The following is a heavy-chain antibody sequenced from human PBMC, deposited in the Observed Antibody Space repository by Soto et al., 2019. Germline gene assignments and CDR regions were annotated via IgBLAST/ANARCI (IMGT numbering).Heavy chain of an antibody. V-gene: IGHV3-13*04. CDR1: GFTLSNYD. Sequence: EVQLVESGGALVQPGGSLRLSCAASGFTLSNYDMHWVRQATGKGLEWVSAIGPAGDTYYPGSVKGRFTISRENAKNSLYLQMNSLRAGDTAVYSCARSRGADFDSWGQGTLVTVSS. J-gene: IGHJ4*02. D-gene: IGHD3-10*01. CDR3: ARSRGADFDS. CDR2: IGPAGDT.